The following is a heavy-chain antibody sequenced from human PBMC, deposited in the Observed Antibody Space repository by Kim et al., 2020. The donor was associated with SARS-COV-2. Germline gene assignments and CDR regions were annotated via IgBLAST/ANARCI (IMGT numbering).Heavy chain of an antibody. D-gene: IGHD3-3*01. Sequence: NYAQKFQGRVTITADKSTSTAYMELSSLRSEDTAVYYCARGHTTGVHFDYWGQGTLVTVSS. V-gene: IGHV1-69*04. J-gene: IGHJ4*02. CDR3: ARGHTTGVHFDY.